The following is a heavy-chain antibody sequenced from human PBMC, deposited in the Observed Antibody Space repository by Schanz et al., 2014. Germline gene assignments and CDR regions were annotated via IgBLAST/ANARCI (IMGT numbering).Heavy chain of an antibody. D-gene: IGHD2-15*01. CDR1: GFTFRGHA. J-gene: IGHJ4*02. Sequence: EVQLVESGGGLVQPGGSLRLSCAASGFTFRGHAMHWVRQAPGKGLEWVANMNQDGSVKNYVDSVKGRFTISRDNAKNSLYLQMNSLRAEDTAVYYCARDKGGLIPFDYWGQGTLVAVSS. CDR2: MNQDGSVK. CDR3: ARDKGGLIPFDY. V-gene: IGHV3-7*01.